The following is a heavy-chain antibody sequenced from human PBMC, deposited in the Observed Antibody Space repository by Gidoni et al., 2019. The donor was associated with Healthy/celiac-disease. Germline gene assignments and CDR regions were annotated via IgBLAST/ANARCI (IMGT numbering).Heavy chain of an antibody. CDR1: GFTFSSYA. J-gene: IGHJ6*02. V-gene: IGHV3-23*01. Sequence: EVPLLESGGGLVQPGGSLRLSCAASGFTFSSYAMSWVRQAPGKGLEWVSAISGSGGSTYYADSVKGRFTISRDNSKNTLYLQMNSLRAEDTAVYYCAKDKGSVLRFLWGMDVWGQGTTVTVSS. CDR2: ISGSGGST. CDR3: AKDKGSVLRFLWGMDV. D-gene: IGHD3-3*01.